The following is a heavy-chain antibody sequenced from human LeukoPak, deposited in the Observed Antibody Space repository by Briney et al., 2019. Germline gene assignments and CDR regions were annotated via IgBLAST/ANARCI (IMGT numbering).Heavy chain of an antibody. CDR1: GGSLGRSNTY. V-gene: IGHV4-39*01. CDR2: ILHSGYT. D-gene: IGHD2-21*01. CDR3: ARHRGGGGYHYMDV. Sequence: SDTLSPTCTVSGGSLGRSNTYWGWIRQTPGKGLEWLGTILHSGYTYNNPSLKSRVTMSVDSSKNQFSLSLSSVTAADTAVYFCARHRGGGGYHYMDVWGKGTTVIVSS. J-gene: IGHJ6*03.